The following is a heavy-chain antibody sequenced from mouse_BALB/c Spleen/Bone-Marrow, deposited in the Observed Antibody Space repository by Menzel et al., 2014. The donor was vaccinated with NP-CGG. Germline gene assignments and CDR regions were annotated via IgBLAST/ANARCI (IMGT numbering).Heavy chain of an antibody. CDR1: GFTFSSYG. CDR2: ISSGGSYT. J-gene: IGHJ2*01. V-gene: IGHV5-6*01. CDR3: ARQTYYDYDGCFDY. D-gene: IGHD2-4*01. Sequence: EVQVVESGGDLVKPGGSLKLSCAASGFTFSSYGMSWVRQTPDKRLEWVATISSGGSYTYYPDSVKGRFTISRDNAKNTLCLQMSSLKSEDTAMYYCARQTYYDYDGCFDYWGQGTTLTVSS.